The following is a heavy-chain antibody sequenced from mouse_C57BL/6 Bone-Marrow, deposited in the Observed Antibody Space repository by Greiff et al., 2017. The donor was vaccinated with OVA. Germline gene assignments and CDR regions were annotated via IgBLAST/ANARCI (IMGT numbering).Heavy chain of an antibody. D-gene: IGHD2-4*01. CDR1: GYTFTSYW. Sequence: QVQLQQPGAELVRPGTSVKLSCKASGYTFTSYWMHWVKQRPGQGLEWIGVIDPSDSYTNYNQKFKGKATLTVDTSSSTAYMQLSSLTSEDSAVYYCARRENDYDPHYWGQGTTLTVSS. CDR2: IDPSDSYT. CDR3: ARRENDYDPHY. V-gene: IGHV1-59*01. J-gene: IGHJ2*01.